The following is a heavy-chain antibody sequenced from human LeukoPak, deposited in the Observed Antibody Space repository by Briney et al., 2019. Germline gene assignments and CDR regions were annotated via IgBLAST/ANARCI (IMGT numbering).Heavy chain of an antibody. CDR2: ISSNGGST. CDR3: ARESGIVPFDY. J-gene: IGHJ4*02. CDR1: GFTFSSYA. Sequence: GGSLRLSCAASGFTFSSYAMHWVRQAPGKGLEYVSAISSNGGSTYYANSVKGRFTISRDNSKNTLYPQMGSLRAEDMAVYYCARESGIVPFDYWGQGTLVTVSS. V-gene: IGHV3-64*01. D-gene: IGHD3-10*01.